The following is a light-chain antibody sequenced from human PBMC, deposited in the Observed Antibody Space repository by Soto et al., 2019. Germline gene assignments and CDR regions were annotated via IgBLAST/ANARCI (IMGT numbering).Light chain of an antibody. CDR2: WAS. V-gene: IGKV4-1*01. CDR3: QHYYTTPLT. J-gene: IGKJ4*01. CDR1: QSILYSPNNKNY. Sequence: DIVMTQSPDSLAVSLGERATINCKSSQSILYSPNNKNYLAWYQQKPGQPPKLLVYWASTRESGVPDRFSGSGSETDFTLTISSLQAEDVAVYYCQHYYTTPLTFGGVTKVEIK.